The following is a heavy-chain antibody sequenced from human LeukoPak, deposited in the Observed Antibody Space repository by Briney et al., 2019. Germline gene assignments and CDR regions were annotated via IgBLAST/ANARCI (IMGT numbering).Heavy chain of an antibody. CDR3: ARGVAGYSSSWYS. CDR2: IYYTGST. CDR1: GGSISSISYY. D-gene: IGHD6-13*01. J-gene: IGHJ4*02. Sequence: SETLSLTCTISGGSISSISYYWGWIRQPPGKGLEWIGSIYYTGSTYYNPSLKSRVTISVDTSKNQFSLKLSSVTAADTAVYYCARGVAGYSSSWYSWGQGTLVTVSS. V-gene: IGHV4-39*07.